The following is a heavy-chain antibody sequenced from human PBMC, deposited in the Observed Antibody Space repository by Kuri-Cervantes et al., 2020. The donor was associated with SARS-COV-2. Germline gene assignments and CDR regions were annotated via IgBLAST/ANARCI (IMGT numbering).Heavy chain of an antibody. Sequence: GESLKISCAASGFTFSSYEMNWVRQAPGKGLEWVSSISSSSSYIYYADSVKGRFTISGDNAKNSLYLQMNSLRAEDTAVYYCAGSYSSGYYHLDYWGQGTLVTVSS. CDR3: AGSYSSGYYHLDY. J-gene: IGHJ4*02. V-gene: IGHV3-21*01. CDR2: ISSSSSYI. CDR1: GFTFSSYE. D-gene: IGHD3-22*01.